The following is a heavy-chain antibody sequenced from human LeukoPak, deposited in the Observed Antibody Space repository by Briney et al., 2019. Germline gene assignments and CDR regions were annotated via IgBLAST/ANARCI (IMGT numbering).Heavy chain of an antibody. CDR2: ISAYNGNT. V-gene: IGHV1-18*01. J-gene: IGHJ4*02. CDR1: GYTFTSYG. CDR3: ARGRTDYYDSDPSFPAMGY. D-gene: IGHD3-22*01. Sequence: GASVKVSCKASGYTFTSYGISWVRQAPGQGLEWMGWISAYNGNTNYAQKLQGRVTMTTDTSTSTAYMGLSSLTSEDTAVYYCARGRTDYYDSDPSFPAMGYWGQGTLVTVSS.